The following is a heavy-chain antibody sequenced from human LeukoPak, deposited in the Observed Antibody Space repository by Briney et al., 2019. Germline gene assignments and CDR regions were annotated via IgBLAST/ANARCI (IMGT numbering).Heavy chain of an antibody. Sequence: SETLSLTCTVSGGSISSYYWSWIRQPPGKGLEWIAFIYYSGITSYNPSLKSRVTISVDTSKNQFSLKLSSVTAADTAVYYCARDYYDSSGYQHRYFDYWGQGTLVSVYS. CDR2: IYYSGIT. CDR1: GGSISSYY. CDR3: ARDYYDSSGYQHRYFDY. J-gene: IGHJ4*02. D-gene: IGHD3-22*01. V-gene: IGHV4-59*12.